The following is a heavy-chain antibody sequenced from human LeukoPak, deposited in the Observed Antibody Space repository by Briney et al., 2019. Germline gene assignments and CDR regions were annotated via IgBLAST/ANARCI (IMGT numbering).Heavy chain of an antibody. V-gene: IGHV4-34*01. D-gene: IGHD5-12*01. CDR3: AVLRGGYRPIDY. Sequence: SETLSLTCAVYGGSFSGYYWSWIRQPPGKGLEWIGEINHSGSTNYNPTLKSRVTISVDTSKNQFSLKLSSVTAADTAVYYRAVLRGGYRPIDYWGQGTLVTVSS. J-gene: IGHJ4*02. CDR1: GGSFSGYY. CDR2: INHSGST.